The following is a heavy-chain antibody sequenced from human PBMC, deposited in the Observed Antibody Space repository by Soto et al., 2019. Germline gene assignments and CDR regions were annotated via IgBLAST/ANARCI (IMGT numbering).Heavy chain of an antibody. CDR2: INAGNGNT. J-gene: IGHJ5*02. CDR1: GYTFTSYA. CDR3: AREVGYGSGSFRGPVQTFGGTGPKTNWFDP. V-gene: IGHV1-3*01. Sequence: ASVKVSCKASGYTFTSYAMHWVRQAPGQRLEWMGWINAGNGNTKYSQKFQGRVTITRDTSASTAYMELSSLRSEDTAVYYCAREVGYGSGSFRGPVQTFGGTGPKTNWFDPWGQGTLVTVSS. D-gene: IGHD3-10*01.